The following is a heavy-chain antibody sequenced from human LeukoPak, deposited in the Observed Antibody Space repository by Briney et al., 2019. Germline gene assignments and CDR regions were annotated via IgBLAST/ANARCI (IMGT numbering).Heavy chain of an antibody. V-gene: IGHV1-3*01. D-gene: IGHD3-16*02. J-gene: IGHJ5*02. Sequence: ASVKVSCKASGYTFTSYAMHWVRQAPGQRLEWMGWINAGNGNTKYSQKFQGRVTITRDTSASTAYMELSSLRSEDTAVYYCARTYYDYVWGSYRAAFDPWGQGTLVTVSS. CDR1: GYTFTSYA. CDR2: INAGNGNT. CDR3: ARTYYDYVWGSYRAAFDP.